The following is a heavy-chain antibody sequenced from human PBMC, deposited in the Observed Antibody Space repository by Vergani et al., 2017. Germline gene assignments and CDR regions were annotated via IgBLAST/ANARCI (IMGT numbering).Heavy chain of an antibody. CDR2: INPNSGGT. D-gene: IGHD3-3*01. V-gene: IGHV1-2*02. CDR1: GYTFTGYY. CDR3: AREGELGGSGYYLHYMDV. Sequence: QVQLVQSGAEVKKPGASVKVSCKASGYTFTGYYMHWVRQAPGQGLEWMGWINPNSGGTNYAQKFQGRVTMTRDTSISTAYMELSRLRSDDTAVYYCAREGELGGSGYYLHYMDVWGKGTTVTVSS. J-gene: IGHJ6*03.